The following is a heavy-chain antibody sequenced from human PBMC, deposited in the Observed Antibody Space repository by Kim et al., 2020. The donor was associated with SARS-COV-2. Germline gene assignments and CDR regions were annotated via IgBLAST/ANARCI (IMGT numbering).Heavy chain of an antibody. Sequence: PPPKSRVTIAVDTSKTQFSLKLSSVTAADTAVYYCARDYDSSGYRPYFDSWGQGTLVTVSS. J-gene: IGHJ4*02. V-gene: IGHV4-31*02. D-gene: IGHD3-22*01. CDR3: ARDYDSSGYRPYFDS.